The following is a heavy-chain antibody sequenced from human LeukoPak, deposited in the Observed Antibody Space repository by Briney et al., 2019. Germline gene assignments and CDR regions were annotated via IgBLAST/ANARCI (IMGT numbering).Heavy chain of an antibody. Sequence: ASVKVSCKASGYSFSGYGISWVRQAPGQGLEWIGWISTYSGNTNYAHNLQGRITVTTETSTSTAYMELRSLRSDDTAVYYCARVGAAPGHFDYWGQGTQLTVSS. CDR1: GYSFSGYG. V-gene: IGHV1-18*01. D-gene: IGHD6-13*01. CDR2: ISTYSGNT. J-gene: IGHJ4*02. CDR3: ARVGAAPGHFDY.